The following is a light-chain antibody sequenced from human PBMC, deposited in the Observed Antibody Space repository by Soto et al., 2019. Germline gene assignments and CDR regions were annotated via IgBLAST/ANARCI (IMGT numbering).Light chain of an antibody. CDR1: QGIRND. Sequence: AIQMTQSPSSLSASVRDRVTITCRASQGIRNDLGWYQQKPGKAPKLLIYATSSLQSGVPSRFSGSGSGTDFTLTISSLQPEDFATYYCLQDYNHPWTFGQGTKVEIK. V-gene: IGKV1-6*01. J-gene: IGKJ1*01. CDR3: LQDYNHPWT. CDR2: ATS.